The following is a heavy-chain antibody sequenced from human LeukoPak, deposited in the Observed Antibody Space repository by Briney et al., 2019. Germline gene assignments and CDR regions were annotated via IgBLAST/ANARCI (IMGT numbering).Heavy chain of an antibody. V-gene: IGHV4-59*01. CDR2: IYYSGST. CDR3: ARGLAWLQLVFDY. J-gene: IGHJ4*02. Sequence: SETLSLTCTVSGGFLRSYYCSWIRQPRGKGLDGIGYIYYSGSTNYNPSLKSRVTISGDTSKNQFSLKLSTVTAADTAVYYCARGLAWLQLVFDYWGQGTLVTVSS. CDR1: GGFLRSYY. D-gene: IGHD5-24*01.